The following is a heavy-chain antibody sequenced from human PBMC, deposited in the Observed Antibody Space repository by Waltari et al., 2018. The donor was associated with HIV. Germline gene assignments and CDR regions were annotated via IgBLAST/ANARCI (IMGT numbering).Heavy chain of an antibody. CDR2: MNPNSGNT. Sequence: VQLVQSGAEVEKPGSPVQVSCTASGYTFPSYGIYWVRQASGQGLEWMGWMNPNSGNTGYAQKFQGRVTMTRNTSISTAYMELSSLRSEDTAVYYCARGGSSSRAYYYYYYGMDVWGQGTTVTVSS. V-gene: IGHV1-8*01. D-gene: IGHD6-13*01. J-gene: IGHJ6*02. CDR3: ARGGSSSRAYYYYYYGMDV. CDR1: GYTFPSYG.